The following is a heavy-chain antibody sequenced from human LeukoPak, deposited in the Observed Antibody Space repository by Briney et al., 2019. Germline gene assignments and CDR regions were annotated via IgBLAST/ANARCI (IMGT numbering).Heavy chain of an antibody. D-gene: IGHD2-21*02. V-gene: IGHV3-21*01. CDR1: GFSFSGFG. CDR3: ARDYFYWGGDCFADY. Sequence: GGSLRLSCVGSGFSFSGFGMNWVRQAPGKGLEWVSSISSGSSSIVYAESVKGRFTISRDNAKKSLYLQLDSLRAEDTAVYYCARDYFYWGGDCFADYWGQGALVIVSS. J-gene: IGHJ4*02. CDR2: ISSGSSSI.